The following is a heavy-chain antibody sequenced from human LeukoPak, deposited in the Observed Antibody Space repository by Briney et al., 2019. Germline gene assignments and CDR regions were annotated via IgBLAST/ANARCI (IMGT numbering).Heavy chain of an antibody. D-gene: IGHD2-21*02. CDR1: GFTFSSYG. J-gene: IGHJ1*01. Sequence: GGSLRLSCAASGFTFSSYGMHWVRQAPGKGLEWVAVIPYDGSNKYYADSVKGRFTISRDNSKNTLYLQMNSLRAEDTAVYYCAKGSLGGVTATQYFQHWGQGTLVTVSS. V-gene: IGHV3-30*18. CDR3: AKGSLGGVTATQYFQH. CDR2: IPYDGSNK.